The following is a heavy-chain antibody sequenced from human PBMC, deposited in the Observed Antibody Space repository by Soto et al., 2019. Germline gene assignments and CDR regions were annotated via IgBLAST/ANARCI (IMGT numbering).Heavy chain of an antibody. J-gene: IGHJ4*02. CDR1: VYSISSGYY. CDR2: IYHSGST. D-gene: IGHD5-12*01. V-gene: IGHV4-38-2*01. Sequence: PSETLSLTCAVSVYSISSGYYWGFIRQPPGKGLEWIGSIYHSGSTYYNPSLKSRVTISVDTSKNQFSLKLSSVTAADTAVYYCAKCRDGYNHYFDYWGQGTLVTVSS. CDR3: AKCRDGYNHYFDY.